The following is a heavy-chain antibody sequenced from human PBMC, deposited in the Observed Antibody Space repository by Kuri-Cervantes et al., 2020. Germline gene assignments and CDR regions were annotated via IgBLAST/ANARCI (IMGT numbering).Heavy chain of an antibody. V-gene: IGHV4-39*07. Sequence: GSLRLSCTVSGGSISSSSYYWGWIRQPPGKGLEWNGSIYYSGSTYYNPSLKSRVTISVDTSKNQFSLKLSSVTAADTAVYYCARETTGLADYWGQGTLVTVSS. CDR1: GGSISSSSYY. CDR3: ARETTGLADY. J-gene: IGHJ4*02. D-gene: IGHD1-14*01. CDR2: IYYSGST.